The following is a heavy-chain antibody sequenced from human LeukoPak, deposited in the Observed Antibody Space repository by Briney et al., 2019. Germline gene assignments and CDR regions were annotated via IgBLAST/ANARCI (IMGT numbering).Heavy chain of an antibody. D-gene: IGHD6-19*01. CDR3: ARGGRQWPLDY. J-gene: IGHJ4*02. V-gene: IGHV7-4-1*02. Sequence: GASVKVSCQASGYTFTSYAMNWVRQAPGQGVEWMGWINTNTGNPTYAQGFTGRFVFSLGTSVSTAYLQISSLKAEDTAVYYCARGGRQWPLDYWGQGTLVTVSS. CDR2: INTNTGNP. CDR1: GYTFTSYA.